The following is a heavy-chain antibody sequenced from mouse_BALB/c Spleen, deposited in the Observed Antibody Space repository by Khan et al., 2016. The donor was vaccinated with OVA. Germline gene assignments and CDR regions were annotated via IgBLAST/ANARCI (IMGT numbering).Heavy chain of an antibody. D-gene: IGHD1-1*02. CDR1: GFTFTAYY. CDR2: ISNRGTTP. CDR3: AREGDGGGRAY. Sequence: EVELVESGGGFMQPGGSLTLSCAPSGFTFTAYYMSWVRQTPEKRLEWVAYISNRGTTPYSSDTVRGRFTISRDNAKNTLYLQMSRLKSADTAMYYCAREGDGGGRAYWGQGTLVTVSA. J-gene: IGHJ3*01. V-gene: IGHV5-12*01.